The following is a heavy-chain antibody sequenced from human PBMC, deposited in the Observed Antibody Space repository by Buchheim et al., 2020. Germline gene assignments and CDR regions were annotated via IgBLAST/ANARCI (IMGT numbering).Heavy chain of an antibody. D-gene: IGHD6-19*01. Sequence: QVQLVQSGAEVKKPGASVKVSCKPSGYTFTSYALQWVRQAPGHRLEWMGWINVGSGNTKYSQKFQGRVTINRDISASQAYMDVSSLRSEDTAVYYCARGYVPEAGRYYYYGMDVWGQGTT. CDR2: INVGSGNT. V-gene: IGHV1-3*01. CDR1: GYTFTSYA. J-gene: IGHJ6*02. CDR3: ARGYVPEAGRYYYYGMDV.